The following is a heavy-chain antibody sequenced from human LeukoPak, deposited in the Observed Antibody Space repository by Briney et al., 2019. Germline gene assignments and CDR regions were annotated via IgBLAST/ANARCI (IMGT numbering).Heavy chain of an antibody. D-gene: IGHD2-21*01. Sequence: ASVKVSXKASGYTFTGYYMHWVRQAPGQGLEWMGWINPNSDGTNYAQKFQGRVTMTRDTCISTAYMELSRLRSGDTAVYSCARVANKTYGYWGQGTLVTVSS. CDR1: GYTFTGYY. V-gene: IGHV1-2*02. CDR3: ARVANKTYGY. CDR2: INPNSDGT. J-gene: IGHJ4*02.